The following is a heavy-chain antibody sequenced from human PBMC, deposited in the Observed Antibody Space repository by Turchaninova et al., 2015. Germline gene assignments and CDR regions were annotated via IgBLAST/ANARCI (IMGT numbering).Heavy chain of an antibody. V-gene: IGHV4-31*03. D-gene: IGHD2-15*01. Sequence: QVQLPEWGPGLVNPSQNLSLHRKVSRVPINSVRHHVHGDRQHPVKGLEWIWYIYHSGTTHYNPSLESRVLMSVDTSSNLFSLNLSSVTAADSAVYYCAAHLATRGGSYYYGMDVWGLGTAVTVAS. CDR1: RVPINSVRHH. J-gene: IGHJ6*02. CDR3: AAHLATRGGSYYYGMDV. CDR2: IYHSGTT.